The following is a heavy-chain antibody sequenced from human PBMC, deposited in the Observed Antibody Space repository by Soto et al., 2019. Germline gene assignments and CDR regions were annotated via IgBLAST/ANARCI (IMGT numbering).Heavy chain of an antibody. CDR3: ARVPSPFDYYYAMDV. V-gene: IGHV4-30-4*01. D-gene: IGHD3-16*01. Sequence: QVQLRESGPGLVMPSQTLSLTCTVSGDSISSGNKYWSWIRQPPGKGLEWIGYIFSSGTTYYNPSLKSRLTMSLDASQNQISLKLNSLTDADTAVYFCARVPSPFDYYYAMDVWGQGTTVTVPS. CDR1: GDSISSGNKY. J-gene: IGHJ6*02. CDR2: IFSSGTT.